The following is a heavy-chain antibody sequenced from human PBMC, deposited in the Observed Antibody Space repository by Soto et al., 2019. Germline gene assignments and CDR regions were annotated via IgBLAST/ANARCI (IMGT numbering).Heavy chain of an antibody. CDR2: INSDGSST. V-gene: IGHV3-74*01. D-gene: IGHD6-19*01. J-gene: IGHJ3*02. Sequence: GGSLRLSCAASGFTFSSYWMHWVRQAPGKGLVWVSRINSDGSSTSYADSVKGRFTISRDNAKNTLYLQMNSLRAEDTAVYYSRAEQWPPQDGAFDIWGQGTMVTVSS. CDR3: RAEQWPPQDGAFDI. CDR1: GFTFSSYW.